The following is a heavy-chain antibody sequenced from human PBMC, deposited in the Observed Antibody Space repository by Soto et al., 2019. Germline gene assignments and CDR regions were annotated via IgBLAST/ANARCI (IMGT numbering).Heavy chain of an antibody. CDR2: MNPNSGNT. CDR3: ARDGREQEHYYYYGMDV. J-gene: IGHJ6*02. CDR1: GYTFTSYD. Sequence: WASVKVSCKASGYTFTSYDINWVRQATGQGLEWMGWMNPNSGNTGYAQKFQGRVTMTRNTSISTAYMELSSLRSEDTAVYYCARDGREQEHYYYYGMDVWGQGTTVTVSS. D-gene: IGHD1-26*01. V-gene: IGHV1-8*01.